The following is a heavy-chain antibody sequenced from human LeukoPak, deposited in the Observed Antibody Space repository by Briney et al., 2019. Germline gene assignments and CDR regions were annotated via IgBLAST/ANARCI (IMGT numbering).Heavy chain of an antibody. V-gene: IGHV3-30*18. CDR1: GFTFSSYG. CDR2: ISYDGSNK. Sequence: GRSLRLSCAASGFTFSSYGMHWVRQAPGKGLEWVAVISYDGSNKYYADSVKGRFTISRDNSKNTLYLQMNSLRAEDTAVYYCAKDYGDYSEGADYWGQGTLVTVSS. J-gene: IGHJ4*02. CDR3: AKDYGDYSEGADY. D-gene: IGHD4-17*01.